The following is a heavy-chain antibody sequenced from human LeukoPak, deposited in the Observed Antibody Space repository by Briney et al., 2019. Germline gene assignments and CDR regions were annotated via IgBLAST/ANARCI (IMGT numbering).Heavy chain of an antibody. CDR1: GFTFSSYW. D-gene: IGHD3-10*01. CDR2: IKQDGSEK. J-gene: IGHJ4*02. CDR3: ASVGGCYYGSGSYYKVPFDY. V-gene: IGHV3-7*01. Sequence: GGSLRLSCAASGFTFSSYWMSWVRQAPGKGLEWVANIKQDGSEKYYVDSVKGRFTISRDNAKNSLYLQMNSLRAEDTAVYYCASVGGCYYGSGSYYKVPFDYWGQGTLVTVSS.